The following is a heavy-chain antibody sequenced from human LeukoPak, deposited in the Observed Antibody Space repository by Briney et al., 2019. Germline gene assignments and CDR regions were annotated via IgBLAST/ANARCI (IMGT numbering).Heavy chain of an antibody. J-gene: IGHJ4*02. CDR3: VKYSSGWYYPHFDF. V-gene: IGHV3-7*01. D-gene: IGHD6-19*01. CDR1: GFTFSGYW. CDR2: IKQDGSEK. Sequence: GGSLRLSCAASGFTFSGYWMSWVRQSPGKGLQWVANIKQDGSEKYYVDSVKGRFTISRDNAKNSLYLQMNSLRAEDTAVCYCVKYSSGWYYPHFDFWGQGTLVTVSS.